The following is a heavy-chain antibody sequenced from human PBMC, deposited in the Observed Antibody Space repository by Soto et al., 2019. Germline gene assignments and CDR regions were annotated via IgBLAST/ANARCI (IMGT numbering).Heavy chain of an antibody. CDR3: ARTVDGCNDPYYCDY. J-gene: IGHJ4*02. CDR2: IYPGGSDT. Sequence: GESLKISCQLFGYSFTNYWFGWVRQMPGKVLEWMGIIYPGGSDTRYSPSFQGQVTISADKSISTTYLQWSSLKASDTAIYYCARTVDGCNDPYYCDYWGQGTPV. D-gene: IGHD2-2*01. V-gene: IGHV5-51*01. CDR1: GYSFTNYW.